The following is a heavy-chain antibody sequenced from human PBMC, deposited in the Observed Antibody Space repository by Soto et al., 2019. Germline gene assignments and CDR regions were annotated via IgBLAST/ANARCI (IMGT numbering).Heavy chain of an antibody. D-gene: IGHD6-13*01. J-gene: IGHJ2*01. CDR1: GFTFSSYS. CDR3: ARAARIAAAGSDWYFAL. V-gene: IGHV3-48*01. CDR2: ISSSSSTI. Sequence: EVQLVESGGGLVQPGGSLRLSCAASGFTFSSYSMNWVRQAPGKGLEWVSYISSSSSTIYYADSVKGRFTISRDNAKNSLYLQMNSLRVEDTAVYYCARAARIAAAGSDWYFALWGRGTLVTVSS.